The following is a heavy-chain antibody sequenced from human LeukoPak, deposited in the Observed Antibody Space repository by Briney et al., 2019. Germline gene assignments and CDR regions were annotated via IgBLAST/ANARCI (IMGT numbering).Heavy chain of an antibody. D-gene: IGHD5-12*01. V-gene: IGHV1-18*01. J-gene: IGHJ4*02. CDR2: ISAYNGNT. Sequence: VASVKVSCKASGYTFTSYGISWVRQAPGQGLEWMGWISAYNGNTNYAQKLQGRVTMTTDTSTSTAYMELRSLRSDDTAVYYCARDLWGIVATSPADYWGQGTLVTVSS. CDR1: GYTFTSYG. CDR3: ARDLWGIVATSPADY.